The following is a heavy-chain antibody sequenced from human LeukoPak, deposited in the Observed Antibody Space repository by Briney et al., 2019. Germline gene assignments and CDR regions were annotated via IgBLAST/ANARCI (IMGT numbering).Heavy chain of an antibody. CDR3: ARDRAPKTVTSEVDAFDI. CDR2: INPGNGNT. V-gene: IGHV1-3*03. J-gene: IGHJ3*02. D-gene: IGHD4-17*01. Sequence: RASVKVSCKASGYTFTGYYIHWVRQAPGQRLEWMGWINPGNGNTEYSQEFQGRVTITRDTSASIAYMELSSLRSEDMAVYYCARDRAPKTVTSEVDAFDIWGQGTMVTVSS. CDR1: GYTFTGYY.